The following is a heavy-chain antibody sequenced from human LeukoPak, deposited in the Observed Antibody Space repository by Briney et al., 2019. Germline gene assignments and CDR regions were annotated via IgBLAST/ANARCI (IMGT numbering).Heavy chain of an antibody. D-gene: IGHD2-2*02. CDR2: VTNSGGDT. CDR3: ARARHCSSGSCYIDY. CDR1: GFTFSSYA. J-gene: IGHJ4*02. Sequence: PGGSLRLSCAASGFTFSSYALTWVRQAPGKGLEWVSGVTNSGGDTYYADSVKGRFTISRDNSKNTLYLQMNSLRADDTAVYYSARARHCSSGSCYIDYWGQGTLVTVSS. V-gene: IGHV3-23*01.